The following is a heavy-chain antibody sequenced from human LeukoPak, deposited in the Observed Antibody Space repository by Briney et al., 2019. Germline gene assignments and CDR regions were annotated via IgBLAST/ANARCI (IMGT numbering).Heavy chain of an antibody. D-gene: IGHD4-17*01. CDR2: ISAYNGNT. CDR1: GYTFTSYG. J-gene: IGHJ5*02. Sequence: ASVKVSCKASGYTFTSYGISWLRQAPGQGLKWMGWISAYNGNTNYAQKLQGRVTMTTDTSTSTAYMELRSLRSDDTAVCYCARTTVTTSKIIYNWFDPWGQGTLVTVSS. V-gene: IGHV1-18*01. CDR3: ARTTVTTSKIIYNWFDP.